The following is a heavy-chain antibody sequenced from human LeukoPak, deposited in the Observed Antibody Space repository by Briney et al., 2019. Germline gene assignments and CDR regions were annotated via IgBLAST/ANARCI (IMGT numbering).Heavy chain of an antibody. V-gene: IGHV3-53*01. Sequence: GGSLRLSCAASGFTVSSNYMSWVRQAPGKGLEWVSVIYSGGSTYYADSVKGRFTISRDNSKNTLYLQMNSLRAEDTAVYYCAKGGPYYGSGSYDYWGQGTLVTVSS. CDR3: AKGGPYYGSGSYDY. CDR2: IYSGGST. CDR1: GFTVSSNY. D-gene: IGHD3-10*01. J-gene: IGHJ4*02.